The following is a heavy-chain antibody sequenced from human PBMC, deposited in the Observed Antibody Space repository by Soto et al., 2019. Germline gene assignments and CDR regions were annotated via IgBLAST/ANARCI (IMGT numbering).Heavy chain of an antibody. CDR3: AGADHRESDY. V-gene: IGHV4-34*01. CDR1: GGSFSGYY. D-gene: IGHD6-19*01. J-gene: IGHJ4*02. CDR2: INHSGST. Sequence: QVQLQQWGAGLLKPSETLSLTCAVYGGSFSGYYWSWIRQPPGKGLEWIGEINHSGSTTYNPSLKSRVSFSVDTWMNHLHLKLSPVTDADTAQHYCAGADHRESDYWGQGTLVTVSP.